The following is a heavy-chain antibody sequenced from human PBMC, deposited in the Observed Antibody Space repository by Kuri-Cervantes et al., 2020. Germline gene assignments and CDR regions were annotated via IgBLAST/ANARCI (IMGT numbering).Heavy chain of an antibody. Sequence: ASVKVSCKASGYTFTSYGISWVRQAPGQGLEWMGWISAYNGGTNYAQKFQGRVTMARDTSINTAYMELRRLRSDDTAVYYCAREVRDFDDPRGDYWGQGTLVTVSS. D-gene: IGHD4-23*01. CDR3: AREVRDFDDPRGDY. CDR2: ISAYNGGT. V-gene: IGHV1-18*01. J-gene: IGHJ4*02. CDR1: GYTFTSYG.